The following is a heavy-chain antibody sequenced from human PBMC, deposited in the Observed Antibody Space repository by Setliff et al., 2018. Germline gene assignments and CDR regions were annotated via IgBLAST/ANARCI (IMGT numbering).Heavy chain of an antibody. V-gene: IGHV4-31*03. CDR2: IYYSGST. CDR3: ARAGPAGRTSSYYYYYYMDV. Sequence: PSETLSLTCTVSGGSINSGGYYWSWIRQHPGKGLEWIGYIYYSGSTDYNPSLKSRVTISVDTSKNQFSLKLSSVTAADTAVYYCARAGPAGRTSSYYYYYYMDVWGKGTTVTVSS. CDR1: GGSINSGGYY. D-gene: IGHD6-6*01. J-gene: IGHJ6*03.